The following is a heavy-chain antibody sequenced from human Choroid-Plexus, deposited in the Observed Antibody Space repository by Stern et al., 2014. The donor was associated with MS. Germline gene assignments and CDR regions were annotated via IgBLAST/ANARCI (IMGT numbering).Heavy chain of an antibody. D-gene: IGHD3-3*01. Sequence: VQLVESGAEVKKPGASVKVSCKTSGYIFTGYYLHWVRQAPGQGLEWMAWINPNTGGTTYGQKFQGRVTMSRDTAISTAYVELSSLTSDDTAVYYCARDQRGITIFGVVTDYYYLGMDVWGQGTTVTVSS. CDR2: INPNTGGT. V-gene: IGHV1-2*02. CDR3: ARDQRGITIFGVVTDYYYLGMDV. CDR1: GYIFTGYY. J-gene: IGHJ6*02.